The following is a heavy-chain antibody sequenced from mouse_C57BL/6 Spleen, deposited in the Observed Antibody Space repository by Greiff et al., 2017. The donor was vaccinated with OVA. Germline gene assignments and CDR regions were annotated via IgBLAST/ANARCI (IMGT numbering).Heavy chain of an antibody. V-gene: IGHV5-17*01. Sequence: EVKLVESGGGLVKPGGSLKLSCAASGFTFSDYGMHWVRQSPEKGLEWVAYISSGGSTIYYADTVKGRFTISRDNAKNTLFLQMTSLRSEDTAMYYCARDSNAWFAYWGQGTLVTVSA. J-gene: IGHJ3*01. CDR1: GFTFSDYG. CDR2: ISSGGSTI. CDR3: ARDSNAWFAY. D-gene: IGHD2-5*01.